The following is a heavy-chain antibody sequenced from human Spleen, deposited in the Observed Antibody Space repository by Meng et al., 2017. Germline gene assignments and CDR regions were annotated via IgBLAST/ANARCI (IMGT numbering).Heavy chain of an antibody. D-gene: IGHD3-22*01. V-gene: IGHV4-39*06. J-gene: IGHJ4*02. CDR2: IYYSGST. CDR3: ARERYYYDSSGPHFED. CDR1: GGSISSSNYY. Sequence: GSLRLSCTVSGGSISSSNYYWGWVRQPPGKGLEWIGSIYYSGSTYYNPSLKSRVTISVDTSRNQFPLKLSSVTAADTAMYYCARERYYYDSSGPHFEDWGQGTLVTVSS.